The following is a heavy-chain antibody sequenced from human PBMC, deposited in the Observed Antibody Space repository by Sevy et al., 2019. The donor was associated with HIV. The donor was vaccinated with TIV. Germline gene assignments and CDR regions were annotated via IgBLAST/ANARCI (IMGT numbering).Heavy chain of an antibody. V-gene: IGHV4-38-2*01. J-gene: IGHJ3*02. D-gene: IGHD3-9*01. Sequence: SETLSLTCAVSAYSVSSAYSWGWIRQPPGKGLEWIGNIYQSGNTYYNPSLKSRVTISVDTSNNQFSLRRTSVTAADTAVYYWASFGRLLIISGDVFEIWGQGTMVTVSS. CDR1: AYSVSSAYS. CDR2: IYQSGNT. CDR3: ASFGRLLIISGDVFEI.